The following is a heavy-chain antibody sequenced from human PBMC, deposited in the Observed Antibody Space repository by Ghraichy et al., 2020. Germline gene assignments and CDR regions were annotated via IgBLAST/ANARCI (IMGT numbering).Heavy chain of an antibody. D-gene: IGHD3/OR15-3a*01. V-gene: IGHV3-30*18. CDR2: ISYDGGNT. CDR3: AKDRTNWDFEL. Sequence: GGSLRLSCAASGFTFSSYGMNWVRQAPGKGLEWVAVISYDGGNTYYADSVKGRFTISRDNSKNTLYLQMNSLRAEDTAVYYCAKDRTNWDFELWGRGTLVTVSS. CDR1: GFTFSSYG. J-gene: IGHJ2*01.